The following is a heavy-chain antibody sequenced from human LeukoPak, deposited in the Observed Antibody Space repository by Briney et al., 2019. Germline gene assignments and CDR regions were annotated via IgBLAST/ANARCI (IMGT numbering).Heavy chain of an antibody. CDR1: GFTFSSYG. Sequence: GGSLRLSCAASGFTFSSYGKHWVRQAPGKGLEWVAVISYDGSNKYYADSVKGRFTISRDNSKNTLYLQMNSLRAEDTAVYYCADYDYVWGSYRQGYWGQGTLVTVSS. V-gene: IGHV3-30*03. D-gene: IGHD3-16*02. CDR2: ISYDGSNK. CDR3: ADYDYVWGSYRQGY. J-gene: IGHJ4*02.